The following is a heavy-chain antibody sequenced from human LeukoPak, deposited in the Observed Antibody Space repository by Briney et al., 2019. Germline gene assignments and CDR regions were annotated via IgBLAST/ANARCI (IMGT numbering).Heavy chain of an antibody. V-gene: IGHV1-3*03. Sequence: ASVKVSCKASGYTFTGYYMHWVRQAPGQSLEWMGWITTGRGETRYSQEFQRRITFTRDTSASTVYMDLSDLRSEDTAVYYCARGGKQWRGGNYFDSWGQGTLVAVSS. D-gene: IGHD6-19*01. CDR3: ARGGKQWRGGNYFDS. J-gene: IGHJ4*02. CDR2: ITTGRGET. CDR1: GYTFTGYY.